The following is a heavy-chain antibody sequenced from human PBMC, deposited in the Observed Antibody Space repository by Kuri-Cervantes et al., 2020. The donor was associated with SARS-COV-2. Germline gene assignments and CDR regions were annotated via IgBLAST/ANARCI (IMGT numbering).Heavy chain of an antibody. D-gene: IGHD2-15*01. V-gene: IGHV1-46*01. J-gene: IGHJ2*01. CDR1: GYTSTSDY. CDR2: IDPDGGTT. CDR3: APAMAANWYFDL. Sequence: ASVKVSCKASGYTSTSDYIHWVRQAPGQGPEWMGLIDPDGGTTVYAQKFQDRITMTSDTSTSTVYMEVRSLRSEDTATYHCAPAMAANWYFDLWGRGTLVTVSS.